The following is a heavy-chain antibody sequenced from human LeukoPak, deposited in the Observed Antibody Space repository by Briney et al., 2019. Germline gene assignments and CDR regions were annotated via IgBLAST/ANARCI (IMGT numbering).Heavy chain of an antibody. J-gene: IGHJ4*02. D-gene: IGHD4-23*01. CDR1: GFTFSSYA. Sequence: GGSLRLSCAASGFTFSSYAMHWVRRAPGKGLEWVAVISYDGSNKYYADSVKGRFTISRDNSKNTLYLQMNSLRAEDTAVYYCARDPDDYGGPFDYWGQGTLVTVSS. V-gene: IGHV3-30-3*01. CDR3: ARDPDDYGGPFDY. CDR2: ISYDGSNK.